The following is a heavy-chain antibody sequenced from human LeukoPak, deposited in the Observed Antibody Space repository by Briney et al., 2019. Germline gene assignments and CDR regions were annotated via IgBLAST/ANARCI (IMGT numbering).Heavy chain of an antibody. CDR2: INPDGSST. V-gene: IGHV3-74*01. CDR1: GFTFSASW. D-gene: IGHD2-15*01. J-gene: IGHJ5*02. CDR3: VRDYSRRDGPDNWFDP. Sequence: GGSLRLSCAASGFTFSASWMHWVRQAPGKGLVWVSRINPDGSSTNYADSVKGRFTISRDNYKNTLSLQMNSLRADDTAVYYCVRDYSRRDGPDNWFDPWGQGTLVTVSS.